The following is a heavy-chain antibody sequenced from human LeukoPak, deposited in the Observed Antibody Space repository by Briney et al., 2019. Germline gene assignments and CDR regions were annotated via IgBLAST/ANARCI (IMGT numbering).Heavy chain of an antibody. D-gene: IGHD6-19*01. V-gene: IGHV3-7*03. CDR3: ARGRRWQVLGVYYYYYMDV. CDR1: GFSFSSYW. J-gene: IGHJ6*03. CDR2: IRQDESER. Sequence: GGSLRLSCEGSGFSFSSYWMTWVRQLPGKGPEWVANIRQDESERYFADSVKGRFTISRDNAKKSVYLHMSSLRAEDTAVYYCARGRRWQVLGVYYYYYMDVWGKGTTVTVSS.